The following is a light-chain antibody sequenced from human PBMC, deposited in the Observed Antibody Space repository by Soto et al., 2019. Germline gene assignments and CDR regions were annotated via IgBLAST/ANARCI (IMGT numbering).Light chain of an antibody. V-gene: IGLV2-14*03. Sequence: QSALTQPASVSGSPRQSITISCTGTSSEIGGYTYVSWYQQHPGKAPKLMIHDVSNRPSGVSNRFSGSKSGNTASLTISGLQAEDEADYYCTSYTSTSTLYVFGTGTQLTVL. J-gene: IGLJ1*01. CDR2: DVS. CDR1: SSEIGGYTY. CDR3: TSYTSTSTLYV.